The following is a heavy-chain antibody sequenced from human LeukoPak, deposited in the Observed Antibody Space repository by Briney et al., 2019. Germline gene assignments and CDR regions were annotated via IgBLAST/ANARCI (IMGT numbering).Heavy chain of an antibody. CDR1: GYSISTSNY. J-gene: IGHJ3*02. CDR2: IYYSGGI. V-gene: IGHV4-28*05. D-gene: IGHD4-17*01. Sequence: PSDTLSLTCAVSGYSISTSNYWVWIRQPPGKGPEWIGHIYYSGGIYYNPSLKSRVTMSVDTSKNQFSLKLSSVTAVDTAVYYCARKATTGPTMAAFDIWGQGTMATVSS. CDR3: ARKATTGPTMAAFDI.